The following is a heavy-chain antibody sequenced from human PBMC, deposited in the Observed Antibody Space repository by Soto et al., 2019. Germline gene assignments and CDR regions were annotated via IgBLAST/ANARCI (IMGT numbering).Heavy chain of an antibody. CDR1: GGSIISPGY. J-gene: IGHJ4*02. CDR3: VRAFEHRDGYSSACNIDS. D-gene: IGHD4-4*01. V-gene: IGHV4-31*03. CDR2: IQNSGTT. Sequence: QVYLQESGPGLVKPSQTLSLTCTVSGGSIISPGYWTWGRQHPGMGLEWIGHIQNSGTTRYNPPLTSRVAISIATSKDYFSLTIPSVTTSVTAVFYFVRAFEHRDGYSSACNIDSWGQGTLVSVSS.